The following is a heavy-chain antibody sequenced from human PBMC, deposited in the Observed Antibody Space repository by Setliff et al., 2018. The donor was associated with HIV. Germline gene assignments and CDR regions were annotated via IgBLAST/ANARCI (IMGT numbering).Heavy chain of an antibody. V-gene: IGHV1-69*06. J-gene: IGHJ4*02. Sequence: SVKVSCKASGYTFTTYGMSWIRQAPGQGLEWMGRIIFIFGTANYAQKFRGRVTITADKSTSTAYMELSSLRSEDTAVYYCARGPANGWSGHWGQGTLVTVSS. CDR2: IIFIFGTA. D-gene: IGHD6-19*01. CDR1: GYTFTTYG. CDR3: ARGPANGWSGH.